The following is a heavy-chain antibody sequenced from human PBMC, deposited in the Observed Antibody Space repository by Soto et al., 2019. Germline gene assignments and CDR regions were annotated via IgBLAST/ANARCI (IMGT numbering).Heavy chain of an antibody. CDR2: IYYSGST. J-gene: IGHJ6*02. V-gene: IGHV4-30-4*01. CDR1: GGSISSGDYY. Sequence: SETLSLTCTVSGGSISSGDYYWSWIRHPPGKGLEWIGYIYYSGSTYYNPSLKSRVTISVDTSKNQFSLKLSSVTAADTAVYYCARDKILGIVYGGMDFWGQGPTVTVSS. D-gene: IGHD2-8*01. CDR3: ARDKILGIVYGGMDF.